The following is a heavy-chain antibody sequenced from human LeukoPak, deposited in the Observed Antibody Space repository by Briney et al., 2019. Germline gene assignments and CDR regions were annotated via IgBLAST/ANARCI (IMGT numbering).Heavy chain of an antibody. CDR3: ATEGKMVRGVYTDY. Sequence: ASVKVSCKVSGYTLTELSMHWVRQAPGKGLEWMGRFDPEDGETIYAQKFQGRVTMTADTSTNTVYMELSSLRSEDTAVYYCATEGKMVRGVYTDYWGQGTLVTVSS. CDR1: GYTLTELS. J-gene: IGHJ4*02. V-gene: IGHV1-24*01. D-gene: IGHD3-10*01. CDR2: FDPEDGET.